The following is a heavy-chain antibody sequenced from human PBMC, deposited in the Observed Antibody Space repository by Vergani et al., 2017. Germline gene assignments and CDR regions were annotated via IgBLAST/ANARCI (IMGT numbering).Heavy chain of an antibody. D-gene: IGHD2-15*01. J-gene: IGHJ4*01. Sequence: VELLESGGGLAQPGGSLRVSCSASGFRFTNYYMSWVRQAPGKGLEWVSVIKSDGRTSYAESVRGRFTISRDTSRNAVYLQINILRVEDTGVYYCTRSECSGTTCYGHYFDLWGHGILVTVSS. V-gene: IGHV3-66*02. CDR1: GFRFTNYY. CDR2: IKSDGRT. CDR3: TRSECSGTTCYGHYFDL.